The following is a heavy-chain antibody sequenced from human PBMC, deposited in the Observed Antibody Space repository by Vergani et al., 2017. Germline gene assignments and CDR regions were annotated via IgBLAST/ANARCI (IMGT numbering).Heavy chain of an antibody. Sequence: QVQLVESGGGLVKPGGSLRLSYAASGFTFSDYYMSWIRQAPGKGLEWVSYISSSGSTIYYADSVKGRFTISRDNAKNSLYLQMNSLRAEDTAVYYCARDRVLDGYNPDYYYYYYYMDVWGKGTTVTVSS. J-gene: IGHJ6*03. V-gene: IGHV3-11*01. CDR1: GFTFSDYY. CDR2: ISSSGSTI. D-gene: IGHD5-24*01. CDR3: ARDRVLDGYNPDYYYYYYYMDV.